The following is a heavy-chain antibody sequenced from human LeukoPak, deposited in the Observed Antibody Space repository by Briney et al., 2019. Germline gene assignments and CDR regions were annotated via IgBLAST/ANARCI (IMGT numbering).Heavy chain of an antibody. CDR1: GFSSRDFC. V-gene: IGHV1-24*01. CDR2: FDPECGGT. D-gene: IGHD1-1*01. Sequence: GGSLRLSCEVSGFSSRDFCMHWVRPAPGRGREWMGGFDPECGGTIYAQKFQGRVTMTEDTSTDTAYMELSSLRSEDTAVYYCATGWNDVAYYYGMDVWGQGTTVTVSS. J-gene: IGHJ6*02. CDR3: ATGWNDVAYYYGMDV.